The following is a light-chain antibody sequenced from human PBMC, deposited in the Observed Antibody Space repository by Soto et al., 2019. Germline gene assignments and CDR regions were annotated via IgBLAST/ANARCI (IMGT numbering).Light chain of an antibody. V-gene: IGKV3-20*01. CDR1: QSVRSNS. CDR2: DAS. CDR3: QQYGSTPLT. Sequence: EIVLTQSPDTLSLSPGERATLSCRASQSVRSNSLAWYQQKPGQAPRFLIYDASSRATGIPDRFSGSGYGTDFTLTISRLEPEDFAVYYCQQYGSTPLTFGGGTKVDIK. J-gene: IGKJ4*01.